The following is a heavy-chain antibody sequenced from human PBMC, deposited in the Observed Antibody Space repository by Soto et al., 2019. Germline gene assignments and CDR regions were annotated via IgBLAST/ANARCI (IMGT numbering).Heavy chain of an antibody. CDR1: GGTFSSYA. CDR2: IIPIFGTA. CDR3: AGAGVGAHPGAFDI. V-gene: IGHV1-69*13. D-gene: IGHD1-26*01. Sequence: SVKVSCKASGGTFSSYAISWVRQAPGQGLEWMGGIIPIFGTANYAQKFQGRVTITADESTSTAYMELSSLRSEDTAVYYCAGAGVGAHPGAFDIWGQGTMVTVSS. J-gene: IGHJ3*02.